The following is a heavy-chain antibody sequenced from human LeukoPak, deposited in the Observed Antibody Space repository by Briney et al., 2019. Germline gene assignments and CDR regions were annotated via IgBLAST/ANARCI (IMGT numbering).Heavy chain of an antibody. J-gene: IGHJ5*02. CDR1: GGSFSGYY. CDR2: INHSGST. Sequence: PETLSLTCAVYGGSFSGYYWSWIRQPPGKGLEWIGEINHSGSTNYNPSLKSRVTISVDTSKNQFSLKLSSVTAADTAVYCCARPMVRGIRKGSWFDPWGQGTLVTVSS. V-gene: IGHV4-34*01. D-gene: IGHD3-10*01. CDR3: ARPMVRGIRKGSWFDP.